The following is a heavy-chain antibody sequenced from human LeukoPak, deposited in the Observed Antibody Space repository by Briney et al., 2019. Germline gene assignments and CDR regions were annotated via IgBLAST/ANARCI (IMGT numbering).Heavy chain of an antibody. V-gene: IGHV1-46*01. CDR3: ARDRDYYDSSGSYYFDY. D-gene: IGHD3-22*01. J-gene: IGHJ4*02. Sequence: ASVKVSCKASGYTFTSYYMHWVRQAPGQGLEWMGIINPSGGSTSYAQKFQGRVTMTRDTSTSTVYMELSSLKSEDTAVYYCARDRDYYDSSGSYYFDYWGQGTLVTVSS. CDR2: INPSGGST. CDR1: GYTFTSYY.